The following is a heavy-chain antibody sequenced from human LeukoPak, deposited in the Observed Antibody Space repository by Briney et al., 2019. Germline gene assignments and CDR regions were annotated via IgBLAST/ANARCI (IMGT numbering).Heavy chain of an antibody. CDR2: IIPIFGTA. J-gene: IGHJ6*02. CDR3: ARGSYGGNSADYYYHGMDV. D-gene: IGHD4-23*01. CDR1: GGTFSSYA. Sequence: ASVKVSCKASGGTFSSYAISWVRQAPGQGLEWMGGIIPIFGTANYAQKFQGRVTITADESTSTAYMELSSLRSEDTAVYYCARGSYGGNSADYYYHGMDVWGQGTTVTVSS. V-gene: IGHV1-69*01.